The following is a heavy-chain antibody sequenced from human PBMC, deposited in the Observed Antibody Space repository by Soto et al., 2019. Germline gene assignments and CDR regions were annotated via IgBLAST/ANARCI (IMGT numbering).Heavy chain of an antibody. J-gene: IGHJ4*02. Sequence: PGGSLRLSCAASGFTFSNYVIHWVRQAPGKGLEWVAVIWYDGSNKYYADSVKGRFTISRDNSKNTLYLEMNSLRVEDTAVYYCARDWRRFLDYWGQGTLVTVSS. V-gene: IGHV3-33*01. CDR3: ARDWRRFLDY. CDR2: IWYDGSNK. CDR1: GFTFSNYV.